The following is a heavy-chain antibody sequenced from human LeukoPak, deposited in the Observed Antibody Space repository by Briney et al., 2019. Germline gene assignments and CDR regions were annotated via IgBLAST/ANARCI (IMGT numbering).Heavy chain of an antibody. CDR3: ARSATPYSSGWQTSY. V-gene: IGHV3-30-3*01. D-gene: IGHD2-15*01. CDR1: RFTFNSYA. J-gene: IGHJ4*02. Sequence: GRSLRLSCAASRFTFNSYAMHWVRQAPGKGLEWVALMSFDGTNEYYADSVKGRFTISRDYSKNTLYLQMNSLRGEDTAVYYCARSATPYSSGWQTSYWGQGTRVTVSS. CDR2: MSFDGTNE.